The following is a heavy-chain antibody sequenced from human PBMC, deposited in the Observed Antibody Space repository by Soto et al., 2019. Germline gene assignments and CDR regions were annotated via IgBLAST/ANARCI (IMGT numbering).Heavy chain of an antibody. CDR1: GFTFSSSW. CDR3: AEDYMVRGRDSNWFDP. CDR2: INSDGSST. J-gene: IGHJ5*02. V-gene: IGHV3-74*01. Sequence: GGSLRLSCAASGFTFSSSWMHWVRQAPGKGLVWVSRINSDGSSTRYVDSVKGRFTISRDNAKNTLYLQMNSLRAEDTAVHYCAEDYMVRGRDSNWFDPWGQGTLVTVSS. D-gene: IGHD3-10*01.